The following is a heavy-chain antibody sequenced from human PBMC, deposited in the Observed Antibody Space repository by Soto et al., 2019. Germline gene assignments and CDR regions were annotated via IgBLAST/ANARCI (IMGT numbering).Heavy chain of an antibody. CDR2: IYYSGST. CDR1: GGSISSSSYY. CDR3: ARQTTVNTYYYYGMDV. D-gene: IGHD4-17*01. Sequence: SETLSLTCTVSGGSISSSSYYWGWIRQPPGKGLEWIGSIYYSGSTYYNPSLKSRVTISVDTSKNSCSMKLSAVTAADMAVYYCARQTTVNTYYYYGMDVWGQGTTVTVSS. V-gene: IGHV4-39*01. J-gene: IGHJ6*02.